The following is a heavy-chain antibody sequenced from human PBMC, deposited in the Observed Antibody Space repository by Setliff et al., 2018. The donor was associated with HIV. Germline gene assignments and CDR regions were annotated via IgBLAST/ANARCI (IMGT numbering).Heavy chain of an antibody. Sequence: ASVKVSCKASGYTFTSYYMHWVRQAPGQGLEWMGIINPSGDSTNYAQKFQGRVTLTRDTSTSTVYMELSSLRSEDTAVYYCATQFKTTKAFDPWGQGTLVTVSS. D-gene: IGHD4-17*01. CDR2: INPSGDST. J-gene: IGHJ5*02. CDR3: ATQFKTTKAFDP. V-gene: IGHV1-46*01. CDR1: GYTFTSYY.